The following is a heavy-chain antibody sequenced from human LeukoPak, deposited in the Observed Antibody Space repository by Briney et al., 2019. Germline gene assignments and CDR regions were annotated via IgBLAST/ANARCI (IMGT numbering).Heavy chain of an antibody. V-gene: IGHV1-24*01. D-gene: IGHD3-10*01. CDR2: FDPEDGET. CDR1: GYTLTELS. J-gene: IGHJ4*02. Sequence: ASVKVSCKVSGYTLTELSMHWVRQAPGKGLEWMGGFDPEDGETIYAQKFQGRVTMTEDTSTDTAYMELSSLRSEDTAVYYCARAGLNMVRLFYYFDYWGQGTLVTVSS. CDR3: ARAGLNMVRLFYYFDY.